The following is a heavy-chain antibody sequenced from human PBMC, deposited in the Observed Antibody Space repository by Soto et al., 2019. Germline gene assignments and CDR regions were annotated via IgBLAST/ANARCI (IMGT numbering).Heavy chain of an antibody. J-gene: IGHJ5*02. CDR1: GGSISSGGYY. Sequence: QVQLQESGPGLVKPSQTLSLTCTVSGGSISSGGYYWSWIRQHPGKGLEWIGYIYYSGSTYYNPSLKSRVTISVDTSKNQSSLKLSSVTAADTAVYYCARVGMATIDPDWFDPWGQGTLVTVSS. V-gene: IGHV4-31*03. CDR2: IYYSGST. D-gene: IGHD5-12*01. CDR3: ARVGMATIDPDWFDP.